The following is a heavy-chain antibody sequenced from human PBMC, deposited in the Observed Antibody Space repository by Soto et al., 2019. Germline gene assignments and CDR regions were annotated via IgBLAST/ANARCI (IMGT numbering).Heavy chain of an antibody. J-gene: IGHJ5*02. CDR3: ARYRVAGTNIEAVPAPMRWLEP. V-gene: IGHV1-18*01. Sequence: QVQLVQSGAEVKTPGASVKVSCKASGYAFSGYGITWVRQAPGRGLEWMGWISGYNGNINYSQKFQGRVTMTTNTTMNAAYLDLRILKYDDKAVYYCARYRVAGTNIEAVPAPMRWLEPWGQGTLVSVSS. D-gene: IGHD2-2*01. CDR1: GYAFSGYG. CDR2: ISGYNGNI.